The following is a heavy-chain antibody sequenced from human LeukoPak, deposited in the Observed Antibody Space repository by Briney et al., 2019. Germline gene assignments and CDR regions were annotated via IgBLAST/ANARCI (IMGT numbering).Heavy chain of an antibody. CDR3: ARGRRHVVVTTPYFDY. CDR2: IRTKAYGGAT. CDR1: GFTFSDYS. Sequence: PGGSLRLSCTTSGFTFSDYSMNWVRQAPGKGLEWVGFIRTKAYGGATEYAASVKGRFTISRDDSKTIAFLQMNSLKTEDTAIYYCARGRRHVVVTTPYFDYGGQGTLVTVSS. D-gene: IGHD2-21*02. V-gene: IGHV3-49*04. J-gene: IGHJ4*02.